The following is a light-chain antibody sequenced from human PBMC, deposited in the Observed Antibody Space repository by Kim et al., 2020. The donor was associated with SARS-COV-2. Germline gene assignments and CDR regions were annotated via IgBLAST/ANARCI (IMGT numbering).Light chain of an antibody. Sequence: QSALTQPASVSGSPGQSITISCTGTSSDVGGYNYVSWYQQHPGKAPKLMIYDVSKRPSGVSNRFSGFKSGNTASLTISGLQAEDEADYYCSSYTSSSSVVFGGGTQLTVL. CDR2: DVS. CDR1: SSDVGGYNY. CDR3: SSYTSSSSVV. V-gene: IGLV2-14*01. J-gene: IGLJ2*01.